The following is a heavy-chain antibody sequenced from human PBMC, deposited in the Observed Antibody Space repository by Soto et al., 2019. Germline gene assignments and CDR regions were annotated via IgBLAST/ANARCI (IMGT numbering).Heavy chain of an antibody. CDR3: ATAVAPSWYFDC. CDR2: IDSAGAT. CDR1: GFTVS. V-gene: IGHV3-66*01. D-gene: IGHD6-13*01. J-gene: IGHJ4*02. Sequence: EVQLVESGGGLVQPGGSLRLSCAVSGFTVSMSWVRQAPGEGLEWVSVIDSAGATYYAESVRGRFTISKDDSNNTLDLQMNAVRADDTAVYYCATAVAPSWYFDCWGQGTLVAVSS.